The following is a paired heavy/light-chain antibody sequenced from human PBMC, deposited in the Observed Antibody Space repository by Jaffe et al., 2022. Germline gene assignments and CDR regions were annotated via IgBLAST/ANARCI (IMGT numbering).Heavy chain of an antibody. CDR3: ARGYYDFWSGYYKENNWFDP. CDR2: ISSSSSYI. Sequence: EVQLVESGGGLVKPGGSLRLSCAASGFTFSSYSMNWVRQAPGKGLEWVSSISSSSSYIYYADSVKGRFTISRDNAKNSLYLQMNSLRAEDTAVYYCARGYYDFWSGYYKENNWFDPWGQGTLVTVSS. J-gene: IGHJ5*02. D-gene: IGHD3-3*01. CDR1: GFTFSSYS. V-gene: IGHV3-21*01.
Light chain of an antibody. V-gene: IGKV3-20*01. J-gene: IGKJ5*01. CDR2: GAS. CDR3: QQYGSPIT. Sequence: EIVLTQSPGTLSLSPGERATLSCRASQSVSSSYLAWYQQKPGQAPRLLIYGASSRATGIPDRFSGSGSGTDFTLTISRLEPEDFAVYYCQQYGSPITFGQGTRLEIK. CDR1: QSVSSSY.